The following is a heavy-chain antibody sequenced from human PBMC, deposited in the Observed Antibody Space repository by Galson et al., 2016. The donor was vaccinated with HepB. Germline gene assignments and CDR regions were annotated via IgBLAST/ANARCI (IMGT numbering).Heavy chain of an antibody. CDR2: IYSAGAT. CDR1: GFSVSSRY. CDR3: ASRSGGDYNLIDY. Sequence: SLRLSCAVSGFSVSSRYMAWVRRAPGKGLEWVSAIYSAGATYYVDSVKGRFTISRDNSKNTLYLQMNSLTAEDTAVYYCASRSGGDYNLIDYWGQGTLVTVSS. D-gene: IGHD4-17*01. J-gene: IGHJ4*02. V-gene: IGHV3-53*01.